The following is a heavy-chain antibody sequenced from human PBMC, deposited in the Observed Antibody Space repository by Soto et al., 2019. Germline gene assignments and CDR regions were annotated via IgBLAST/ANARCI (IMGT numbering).Heavy chain of an antibody. CDR2: ISGSGGST. D-gene: IGHD2-2*01. J-gene: IGHJ6*02. Sequence: PVGSLRLSCAASGFTFSSYAMSWVRQAPGKGLEWVSAISGSGGSTYYADSVKGRFTISRDNSKNTLYLQMNSLRAEDTAVYYCAKGSCSSTSCYLYYYYGMDVWGQGTTVTVSS. CDR3: AKGSCSSTSCYLYYYYGMDV. CDR1: GFTFSSYA. V-gene: IGHV3-23*01.